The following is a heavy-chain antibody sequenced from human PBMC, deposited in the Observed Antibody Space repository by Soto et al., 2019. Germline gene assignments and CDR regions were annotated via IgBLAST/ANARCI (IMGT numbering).Heavy chain of an antibody. D-gene: IGHD1-26*01. CDR2: GNAGST. CDR3: AKPFVGANYYFDY. V-gene: IGHV3-23*01. J-gene: IGHJ4*02. CDR1: GFTFNNFA. Sequence: GGSLRLSCAASGFTFNNFAMSWVRQAPGKGLEWVSSGNAGSTFYADSVKGRFTISRDNSKNTLYLEMNSLRAEDTAIYYCAKPFVGANYYFDYWGQGALVTVPS.